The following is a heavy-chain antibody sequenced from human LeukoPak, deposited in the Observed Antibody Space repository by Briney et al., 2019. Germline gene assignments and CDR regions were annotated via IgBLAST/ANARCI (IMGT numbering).Heavy chain of an antibody. D-gene: IGHD3-10*01. Sequence: SETLSLTCAVYGGSFSGYYWSWIRQPPGKGLEWIGEINHSGSTNYNPSLKSRVTISVDTSKNQFSLKLSSVTAADTAVYYCARAGDYEGFGEFQDYYFDYWGQGTLVTVSS. CDR3: ARAGDYEGFGEFQDYYFDY. V-gene: IGHV4-34*01. CDR2: INHSGST. J-gene: IGHJ4*02. CDR1: GGSFSGYY.